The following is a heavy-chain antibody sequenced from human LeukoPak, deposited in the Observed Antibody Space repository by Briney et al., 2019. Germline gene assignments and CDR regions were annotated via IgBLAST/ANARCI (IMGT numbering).Heavy chain of an antibody. CDR1: GGTFSSYA. J-gene: IGHJ6*02. CDR2: IIPIFGTA. Sequence: SVKVSCKASGGTFSSYAISWVRQAPGQGLEWMGGIIPIFGTANYAQKFQGRVTMTRDTSTSTVYMELSSLSSEDTAVYYCARERNYGDYPYFYYYGMDVWGQGTTVTVSS. V-gene: IGHV1-69*05. CDR3: ARERNYGDYPYFYYYGMDV. D-gene: IGHD4-17*01.